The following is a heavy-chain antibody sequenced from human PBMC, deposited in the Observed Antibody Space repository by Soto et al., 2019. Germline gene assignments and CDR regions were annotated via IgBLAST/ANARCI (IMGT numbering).Heavy chain of an antibody. V-gene: IGHV4-34*01. J-gene: IGHJ6*02. CDR2: INHSGST. CDR3: ARGQYYDFWSGYGRNYYYGMDV. Sequence: PSETLCLTCAVYGGSFSGYYWSWIRQPPGKGLEWIGEINHSGSTNYNPSLKSRVTISVDTSKNQFSLKLSSVTAADTAVYYCARGQYYDFWSGYGRNYYYGMDVWGQGTTVTVSS. CDR1: GGSFSGYY. D-gene: IGHD3-3*01.